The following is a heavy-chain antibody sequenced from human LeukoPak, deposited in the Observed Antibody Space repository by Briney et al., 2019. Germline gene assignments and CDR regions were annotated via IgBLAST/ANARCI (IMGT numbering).Heavy chain of an antibody. J-gene: IGHJ3*02. D-gene: IGHD3-16*02. V-gene: IGHV3-23*01. CDR3: ATLRSYAFDI. CDR2: ITDSGGTT. CDR1: GFTFSSYA. Sequence: GGSLRLSCAASGFTFSSYAMSWVRQAPGKGLEWVSVITDSGGTTYYADSVKGRFTISRDNSKNTLYLQMNSLRAEDTAVYYCATLRSYAFDIWGQGTMVTVSS.